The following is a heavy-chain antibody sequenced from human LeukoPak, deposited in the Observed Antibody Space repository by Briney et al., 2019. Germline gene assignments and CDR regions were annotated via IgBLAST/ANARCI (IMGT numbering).Heavy chain of an antibody. CDR3: RYGSGSYSFDY. Sequence: GGSLRLSCAASGFTFSSYGMHWVRQAPGKGLEWVANIKQDGSEKYYVDSVKGRFTISRDNAKNSLYLQMNSLRAEDTAVYYCRYGSGSYSFDYWGQGTLVTVSS. D-gene: IGHD3-10*01. J-gene: IGHJ4*02. V-gene: IGHV3-7*02. CDR1: GFTFSSYG. CDR2: IKQDGSEK.